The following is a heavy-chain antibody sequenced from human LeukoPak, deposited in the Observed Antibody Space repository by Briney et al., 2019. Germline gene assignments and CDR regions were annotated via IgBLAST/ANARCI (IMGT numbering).Heavy chain of an antibody. Sequence: ASVKVSCEASGYTFTSYGISWVRQAPGQGLEWMGWISAYNGNTNYAQKLQGRVTMTTDTSTSTACMELRSLRSDDTAVYYCARDLQYYYGSGSYWYFQHWGQGTLVTVSS. CDR3: ARDLQYYYGSGSYWYFQH. D-gene: IGHD3-10*01. V-gene: IGHV1-18*04. CDR1: GYTFTSYG. CDR2: ISAYNGNT. J-gene: IGHJ1*01.